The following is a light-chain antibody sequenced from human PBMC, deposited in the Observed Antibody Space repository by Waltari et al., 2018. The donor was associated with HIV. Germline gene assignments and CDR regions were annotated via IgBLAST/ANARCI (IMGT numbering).Light chain of an antibody. V-gene: IGLV1-40*01. Sequence: SMLTQPPSVSGAPGQRVTISCTGSSSNLGAGSRVHWYQQVPGTAPKLLIYDNTNRPSGVPDRFSGSKSGTSASLAISGLQAEDEAEYYCQSYDDRLDGSKIVGGGTK. CDR3: QSYDDRLDGSKI. CDR1: SSNLGAGSR. J-gene: IGLJ2*01. CDR2: DNT.